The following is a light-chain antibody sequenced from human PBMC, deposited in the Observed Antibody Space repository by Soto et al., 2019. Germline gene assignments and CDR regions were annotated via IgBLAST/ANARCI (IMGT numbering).Light chain of an antibody. J-gene: IGLJ2*01. CDR2: EVI. V-gene: IGLV2-23*02. CDR3: SSYAGGSTLL. CDR1: SSDVGSYNL. Sequence: QSALTQPASVSGSPGQSITISCTGTSSDVGSYNLVSWYQQHPGTAPKLMIYEVINRPSGVSNRFSGSKSGNTASLTISGLQAEDEADYYCSSYAGGSTLLFGGGTKVTVL.